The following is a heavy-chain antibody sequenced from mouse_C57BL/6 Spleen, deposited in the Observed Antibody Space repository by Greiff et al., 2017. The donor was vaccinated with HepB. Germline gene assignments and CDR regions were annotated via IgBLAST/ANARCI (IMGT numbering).Heavy chain of an antibody. Sequence: QVQLQQSGAELVKPGASVKMSCKASGYTFTSYWITWVKQRPGQGLEWIGDIYPGSGSTNYNEKFKSKATLTVDTSSSTAYMQLSSLTSEDSAVYYCARWDYDYGVDYWGQGTSVTVSS. CDR2: IYPGSGST. V-gene: IGHV1-55*01. J-gene: IGHJ4*01. D-gene: IGHD2-4*01. CDR1: GYTFTSYW. CDR3: ARWDYDYGVDY.